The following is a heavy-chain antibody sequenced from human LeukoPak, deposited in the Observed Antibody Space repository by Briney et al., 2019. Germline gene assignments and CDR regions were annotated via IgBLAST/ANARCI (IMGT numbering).Heavy chain of an antibody. CDR1: GFTFSSYW. CDR2: IKQDGSEK. J-gene: IGHJ4*02. D-gene: IGHD4-11*01. CDR3: TTSLRQYSMLDY. Sequence: GGSLRLSCAASGFTFSSYWMSWVRQAPGKGLEWVANIKQDGSEKYYVDSVKGRFTISRDNAKNSLYLQMNSLKTEDTAMYYCTTSLRQYSMLDYWGQGTLVTVSS. V-gene: IGHV3-7*05.